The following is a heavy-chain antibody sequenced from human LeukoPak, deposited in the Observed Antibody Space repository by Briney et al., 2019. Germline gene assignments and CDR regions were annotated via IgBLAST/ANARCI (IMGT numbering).Heavy chain of an antibody. V-gene: IGHV3-20*04. CDR1: GFTFDDYG. J-gene: IGHJ3*02. Sequence: GGSLRLSCAASGFTFDDYGMSWVRQAPGKGLEWVSGINWNGGSTGYADSVKGRFTISRDNAKNSLYLQMNRLRAEDTALYYCARDKYDFWSGYYTHDAFDIWGQGTMVTVSS. CDR3: ARDKYDFWSGYYTHDAFDI. D-gene: IGHD3-3*01. CDR2: INWNGGST.